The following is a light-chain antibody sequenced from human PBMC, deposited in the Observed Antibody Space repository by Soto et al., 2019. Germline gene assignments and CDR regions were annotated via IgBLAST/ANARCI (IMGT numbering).Light chain of an antibody. Sequence: EIVMTQSPATLSVSPGERATLSCRASQSVSSNLAWYQQKPVQAPRLLIYGASTRATGIPARFSGSGSGTEFTLTISSLQSEDFAVYYRQQYNNWPRYTFGQGTKLEIK. J-gene: IGKJ2*01. V-gene: IGKV3-15*01. CDR1: QSVSSN. CDR2: GAS. CDR3: QQYNNWPRYT.